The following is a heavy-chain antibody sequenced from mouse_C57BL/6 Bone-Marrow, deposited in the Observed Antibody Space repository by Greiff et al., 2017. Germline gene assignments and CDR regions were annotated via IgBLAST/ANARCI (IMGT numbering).Heavy chain of an antibody. CDR2: IRSKSNNYAT. Sequence: EVKLMESGGGLVQPKGSLKLSCAASGFSFNTYAMNWVRQAPGKGLEWVARIRSKSNNYATYYADSVKDRFTISRDDSESMLYLQMNNLKTEDTAMYYCVRDTTVVASMDYWGQGTSVTVSS. CDR3: VRDTTVVASMDY. D-gene: IGHD1-1*01. J-gene: IGHJ4*01. V-gene: IGHV10-1*01. CDR1: GFSFNTYA.